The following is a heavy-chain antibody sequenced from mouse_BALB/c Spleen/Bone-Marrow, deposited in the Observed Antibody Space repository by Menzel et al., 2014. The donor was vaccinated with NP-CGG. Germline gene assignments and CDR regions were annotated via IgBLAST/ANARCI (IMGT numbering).Heavy chain of an antibody. CDR2: INPSNGGT. D-gene: IGHD3-1*01. J-gene: IGHJ3*01. V-gene: IGHV1S81*02. Sequence: QVQLQQSGAELVKPGASVELSRKASGYTFTSYYMYWVKQRPGQGLEWIGGINPSNGGTNFNERFKSKATLTVDKSSSTAYMQLSSLTSEDSAVYYCTRGLRAWFAYWGQGTLVTVSA. CDR1: GYTFTSYY. CDR3: TRGLRAWFAY.